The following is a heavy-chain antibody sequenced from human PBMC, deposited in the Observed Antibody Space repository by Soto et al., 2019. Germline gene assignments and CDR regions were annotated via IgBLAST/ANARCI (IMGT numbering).Heavy chain of an antibody. CDR3: ARDPQQGVTIFGVVPLGAFDI. Sequence: ASVKVSCKASGYTFSSYALHWVRQAPGQSFEWMGWINAGNGNTKYSQKFQGRVTIIRDTSASTAYMELSSLRSEDTAVYYCARDPQQGVTIFGVVPLGAFDIWGQGTMVTVSS. V-gene: IGHV1-3*01. CDR1: GYTFSSYA. J-gene: IGHJ3*02. D-gene: IGHD3-3*01. CDR2: INAGNGNT.